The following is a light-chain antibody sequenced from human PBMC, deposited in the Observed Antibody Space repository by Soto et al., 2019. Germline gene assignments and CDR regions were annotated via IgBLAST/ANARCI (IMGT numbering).Light chain of an antibody. CDR2: EVS. CDR1: SSDVGGYNY. J-gene: IGLJ1*01. Sequence: QSALTQPASVSGSPGQSITISCTGTSSDVGGYNYVSWYQQHPGKAPKLMICEVSNRPSGVSNRFSGSKSGYTASLTISGLQAEDEADYYCNSHTSGDFRVFGTGTKVTVL. V-gene: IGLV2-14*01. CDR3: NSHTSGDFRV.